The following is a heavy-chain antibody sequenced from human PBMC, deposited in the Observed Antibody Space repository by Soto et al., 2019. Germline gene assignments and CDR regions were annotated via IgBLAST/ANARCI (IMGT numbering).Heavy chain of an antibody. CDR2: ISGSGGST. CDR3: AKGEGTIFDWAYYYYGMDV. V-gene: IGHV3-23*01. Sequence: GGSLRLSCAASGFTFSSYAMSWVRQAPGKGLEWVSAISGSGGSTYYADSVKGRFTISRDNSKNTLYLQMNSLRAEDTAVYYCAKGEGTIFDWAYYYYGMDVWGQGTTVTVSS. CDR1: GFTFSSYA. D-gene: IGHD3-3*01. J-gene: IGHJ6*02.